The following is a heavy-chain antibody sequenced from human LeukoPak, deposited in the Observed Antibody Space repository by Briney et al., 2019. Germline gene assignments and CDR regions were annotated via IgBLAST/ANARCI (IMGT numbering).Heavy chain of an antibody. CDR1: GGSISSSSYY. CDR3: ARDLGYYDSSGYPGWFDP. J-gene: IGHJ5*02. Sequence: SETLSLTCTVSGGSISSSSYYWGWIRQPPGKGLEWIGSIYYSGSTYYNPSLKSRVTISVDTSKNQFSLKLSSVTAADPAVYYCARDLGYYDSSGYPGWFDPWGQGTLVTVSS. CDR2: IYYSGST. D-gene: IGHD3-22*01. V-gene: IGHV4-39*07.